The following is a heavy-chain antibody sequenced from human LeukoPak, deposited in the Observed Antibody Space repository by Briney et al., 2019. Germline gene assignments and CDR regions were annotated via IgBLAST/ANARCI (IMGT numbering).Heavy chain of an antibody. Sequence: SDTLSLTCTVSGGSISSGGYFWSWIRQHPGKGLEWIGYIYYSGSPYYNPSLKGRVTISVDTSKNQFSLRLSSVTAADTAIYYCASVSYDTSLQHWGQGTLVTVSS. V-gene: IGHV4-31*03. CDR3: ASVSYDTSLQH. CDR2: IYYSGSP. CDR1: GGSISSGGYF. J-gene: IGHJ1*01. D-gene: IGHD3-22*01.